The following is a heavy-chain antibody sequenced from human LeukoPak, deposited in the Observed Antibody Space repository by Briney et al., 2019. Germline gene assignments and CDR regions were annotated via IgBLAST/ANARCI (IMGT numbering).Heavy chain of an antibody. J-gene: IGHJ3*02. V-gene: IGHV1-2*02. Sequence: GASVKVSCKASGYTFTGYYMHWVRQAPGQGLEWMGWINPNSGGTNYAQKFQGRVTMTRDTSISTAYMELSRLRSDDTAVYYCANGPCTNGVCYAFDIWGQGTMVTVSS. CDR1: GYTFTGYY. CDR3: ANGPCTNGVCYAFDI. D-gene: IGHD2-8*01. CDR2: INPNSGGT.